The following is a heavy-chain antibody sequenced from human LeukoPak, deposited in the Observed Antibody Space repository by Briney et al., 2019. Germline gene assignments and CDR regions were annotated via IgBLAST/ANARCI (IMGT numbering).Heavy chain of an antibody. CDR2: IDSDGSST. CDR1: GFTFSSYW. J-gene: IGHJ6*02. CDR3: AREDYGDSNWGLYYYYGMDV. D-gene: IGHD4-17*01. Sequence: GGSLRLSCAASGFTFSSYWMHWVRQAPGKGLVWVSRIDSDGSSTSYADSVKGRFTISRDNSKNTLYLQMNSLRAEDTAVYYCAREDYGDSNWGLYYYYGMDVWGQGTTVTVSS. V-gene: IGHV3-74*01.